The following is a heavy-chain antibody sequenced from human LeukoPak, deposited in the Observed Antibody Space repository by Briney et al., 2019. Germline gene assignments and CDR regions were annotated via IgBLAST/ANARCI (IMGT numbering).Heavy chain of an antibody. CDR2: IYHSGST. J-gene: IGHJ4*02. Sequence: SETLSLTCTVSGYSISSGYYRGWIRQPPGKGLEWIGSIYHSGSTYYNPSLKSRVTISVDTSKNQFSLKLTSVTPADTAVYYCARGDKRVTFGGVSVPFDYWGQGTLVIVSS. D-gene: IGHD3-16*02. CDR3: ARGDKRVTFGGVSVPFDY. CDR1: GYSISSGYY. V-gene: IGHV4-38-2*02.